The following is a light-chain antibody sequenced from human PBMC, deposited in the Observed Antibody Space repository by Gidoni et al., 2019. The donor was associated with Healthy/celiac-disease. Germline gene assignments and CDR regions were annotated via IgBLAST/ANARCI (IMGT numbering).Light chain of an antibody. J-gene: IGLJ2*01. V-gene: IGLV2-14*01. Sequence: QSALTQPASVSGSPGQSITISCTGTSRDVGGYNYVSWYQQHPGKAPKLMIYEVSNRPSGVSHRFSGSKSGNTASLTISGLQAEDEADYYCSSYTSSSTPRVFGGGTKLTVL. CDR2: EVS. CDR3: SSYTSSSTPRV. CDR1: SRDVGGYNY.